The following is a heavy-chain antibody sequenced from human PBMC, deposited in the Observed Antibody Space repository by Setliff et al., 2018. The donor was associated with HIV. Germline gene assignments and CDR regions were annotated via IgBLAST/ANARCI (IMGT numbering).Heavy chain of an antibody. Sequence: SETLSLTCAVYAGSFSGYYWSWIRQPSGKGLEWIGEINHSGSTNYNPSLKSRVTISVDTSKNQFSLKLSSVTAADTAVYYCARAPFYYGSGSYQTFDYWGQGTLVTVSS. D-gene: IGHD3-10*01. J-gene: IGHJ4*02. CDR1: AGSFSGYY. CDR3: ARAPFYYGSGSYQTFDY. V-gene: IGHV4-34*01. CDR2: INHSGST.